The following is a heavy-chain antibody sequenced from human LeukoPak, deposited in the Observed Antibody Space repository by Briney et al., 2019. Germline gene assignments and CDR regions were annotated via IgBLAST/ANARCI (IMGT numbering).Heavy chain of an antibody. CDR1: GGSISSHY. CDR3: ARVRAYSDFVGNFDL. V-gene: IGHV4-4*07. CDR2: IWATGST. Sequence: PSETLSLTCTVSGGSISSHYWSWIRQPAGKRLEWIGRIWATGSTVDNPSSRSRLTFSIDRSKSQLSLKLTSMTAADSAVYYCARVRAYSDFVGNFDLWGHGIPVTVSS. D-gene: IGHD4-11*01. J-gene: IGHJ2*01.